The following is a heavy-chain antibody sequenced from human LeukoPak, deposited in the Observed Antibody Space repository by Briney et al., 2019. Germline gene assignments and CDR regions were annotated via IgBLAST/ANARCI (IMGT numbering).Heavy chain of an antibody. J-gene: IGHJ4*02. CDR1: GYTLTELS. Sequence: ASVKVSCKVSGYTLTELSMHWVRQAPGKGLEWMGGFDPEDGETIYARKFQGRVTMTEDTSTDTAYMGLSSLRSEDTAVYYCATSRLGRRIAARPLGERFDYWGQGTLVTVSS. CDR3: ATSRLGRRIAARPLGERFDY. CDR2: FDPEDGET. V-gene: IGHV1-24*01. D-gene: IGHD6-6*01.